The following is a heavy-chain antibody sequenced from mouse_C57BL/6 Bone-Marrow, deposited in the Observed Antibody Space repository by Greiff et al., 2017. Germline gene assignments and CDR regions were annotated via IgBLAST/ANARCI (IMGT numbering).Heavy chain of an antibody. J-gene: IGHJ4*01. Sequence: VQLKESVAELVRPGASVKLSCTASGFNIKNTSMHWVKQRPEQGLEWIGRIDPANGNTKYAPKFKGKSTMTAETSSNTAYLQLSSLTSEDTAIYYCASSRLLVLDYAMDYWGQGTSVTVSS. V-gene: IGHV14-3*01. CDR1: GFNIKNTS. CDR2: IDPANGNT. D-gene: IGHD2-1*01. CDR3: ASSRLLVLDYAMDY.